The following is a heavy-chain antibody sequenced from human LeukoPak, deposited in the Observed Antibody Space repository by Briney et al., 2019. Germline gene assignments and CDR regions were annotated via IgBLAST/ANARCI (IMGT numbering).Heavy chain of an antibody. CDR1: GFTFSSYW. J-gene: IGHJ4*02. V-gene: IGHV3-74*01. CDR2: INSDGSST. CDR3: ARDSAKQWPVRPD. D-gene: IGHD6-19*01. Sequence: PGGSLRLTCAASGFTFSSYWMHWVRQAPGKGLVWVSRINSDGSSTSYADSVKGRFTISRDNAKNTLYLQMNSLRAEDTAAYYCARDSAKQWPVRPDWGQGTLVTVSS.